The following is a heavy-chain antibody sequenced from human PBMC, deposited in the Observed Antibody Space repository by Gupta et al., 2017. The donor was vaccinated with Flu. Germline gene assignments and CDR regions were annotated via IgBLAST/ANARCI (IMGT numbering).Heavy chain of an antibody. CDR3: ARPGSYYYDFDY. V-gene: IGHV1-46*01. J-gene: IGHJ4*02. Sequence: QVQLVQSGAEVKKPGASVKVSCKTSGYTFTNYYMNWVRQAPGQGLEWMGIINPSGGSTTYAQKFQGRVTMTKDTSTNTFYMELSSLRSEDTAVYYCARPGSYYYDFDYWGQGTLVTVSS. D-gene: IGHD3-10*01. CDR1: GYTFTNYY. CDR2: INPSGGST.